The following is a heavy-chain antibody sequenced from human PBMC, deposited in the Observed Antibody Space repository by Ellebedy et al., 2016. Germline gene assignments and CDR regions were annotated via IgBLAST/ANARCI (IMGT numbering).Heavy chain of an antibody. V-gene: IGHV3-11*06. CDR3: ARDYYGSGSYQDY. D-gene: IGHD3-10*01. CDR2: ISSSSTYT. CDR1: GFIFSDYY. J-gene: IGHJ4*02. Sequence: GESLKISCAASGFIFSDYYMSWIRQAPGKGLEWVSYISSSSTYTNYADSVKGRFTISRDNAKNSLYLQMNSLIAEDTAAYYCARDYYGSGSYQDYWGQGTLVTVSS.